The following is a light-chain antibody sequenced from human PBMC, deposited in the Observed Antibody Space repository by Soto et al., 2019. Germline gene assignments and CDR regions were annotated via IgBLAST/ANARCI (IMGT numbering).Light chain of an antibody. CDR2: DNN. Sequence: QSVLTQPPSVSAAPGQRVTISCSGSSSNIGNNYVSWYQQLPGTAPKLLIYDNNKRPSGIPDRFSGSKSGTSATLGITGLQTGDEADYYCLLYYGDVNGVFGGGTKVTVL. J-gene: IGLJ3*02. CDR1: SSNIGNNY. CDR3: LLYYGDVNGV. V-gene: IGLV1-51*01.